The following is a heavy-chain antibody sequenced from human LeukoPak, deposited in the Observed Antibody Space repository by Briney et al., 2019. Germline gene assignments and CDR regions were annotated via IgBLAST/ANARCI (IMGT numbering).Heavy chain of an antibody. CDR2: IYTSGST. V-gene: IGHV4-4*07. J-gene: IGHJ6*02. CDR3: ARDGLDTAMVRGYYYGMDV. Sequence: PSETLSLTCTVSGGTISSYYWSWVRQPAGKGLEWVGRIYTSGSTKYNPSFKSRVTMSVDTSKNQFSLKLSSVTAADTAVYYCARDGLDTAMVRGYYYGMDVWGQGTTVTVSS. CDR1: GGTISSYY. D-gene: IGHD5-18*01.